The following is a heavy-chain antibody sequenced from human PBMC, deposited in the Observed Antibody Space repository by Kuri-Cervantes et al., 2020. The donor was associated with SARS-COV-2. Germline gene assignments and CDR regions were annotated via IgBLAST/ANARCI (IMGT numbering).Heavy chain of an antibody. V-gene: IGHV4-39*01. D-gene: IGHD3-3*01. CDR3: ARHRKIYDYWNGKGYFYYYMDV. J-gene: IGHJ6*03. Sequence: GSLRLSCAASGFTFSSYSMNWVRQAPGKGLEWIGNIYYSGSTHYNPPLKSRVTIFVDTSNNHFSLRLNSVSAADTAVYYCARHRKIYDYWNGKGYFYYYMDVWGKGTTVTVSS. CDR1: GFTFSSYSMN. CDR2: IYYSGST.